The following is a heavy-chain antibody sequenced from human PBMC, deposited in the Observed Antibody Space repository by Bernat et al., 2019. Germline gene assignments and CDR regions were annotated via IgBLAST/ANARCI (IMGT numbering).Heavy chain of an antibody. V-gene: IGHV4-61*02. J-gene: IGHJ5*02. CDR1: GGSISSGSYY. D-gene: IGHD3-3*01. Sequence: QVQLQESGPGLVKPSQTLSLTCTVSGGSISSGSYYWSWIRQPAGKGLEWIGRIYTSGSTNYNPPLKSRVTISVDTSKTQIPPRLSSVTDAATAVYYCARVTPLRFLAKFDPWGQGTLVTVSS. CDR2: IYTSGST. CDR3: ARVTPLRFLAKFDP.